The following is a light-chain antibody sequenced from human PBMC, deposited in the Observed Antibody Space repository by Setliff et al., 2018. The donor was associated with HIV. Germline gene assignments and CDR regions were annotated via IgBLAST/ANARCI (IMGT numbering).Light chain of an antibody. CDR3: SSYAITITLS. V-gene: IGLV2-14*01. CDR1: SSDIGGYNY. Sequence: QSVLTQPASVSGSPGQSITISCTGTSSDIGGYNYVSWYQQHPGKAPKLIIYEVRNRPSGVSHRFSASKSGNTASLTISGLQAEDEADYYCSSYAITITLSFGPGTKVTVL. CDR2: EVR. J-gene: IGLJ1*01.